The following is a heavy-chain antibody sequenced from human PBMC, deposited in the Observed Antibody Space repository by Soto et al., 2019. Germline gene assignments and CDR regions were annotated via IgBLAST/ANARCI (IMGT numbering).Heavy chain of an antibody. V-gene: IGHV2-26*01. D-gene: IGHD1-26*01. CDR2: IFSNDEK. J-gene: IGHJ4*02. Sequence: QVTLKXSGPVLLXXTETLXLTCTVSGFSLSXAXXXXXXXRXXXGXAXEWLAHIFSNDEKSYNTSLKSRLTISKDSSRGQVVLTITNMXPXXXXTXXXXXXPXXXXWEGXDYWGQGTLVTVSS. CDR3: XXXPXXXXWEGXDY. CDR1: GFSLSXAXXX.